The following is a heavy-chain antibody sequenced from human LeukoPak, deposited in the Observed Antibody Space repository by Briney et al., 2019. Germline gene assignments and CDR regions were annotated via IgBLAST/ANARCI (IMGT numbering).Heavy chain of an antibody. V-gene: IGHV3-7*01. J-gene: IGHJ5*02. D-gene: IGHD3-16*01. CDR3: AKSLLLFTFGGVIDH. CDR2: IKQDGSEK. Sequence: PGGSLRLSCAASGFTFNSYWMSWVRQAPGKGLEWVASIKQDGSEKEYVDSVKGRFTISRDNAKNTLYLQMNSLRAEDTAVYYCAKSLLLFTFGGVIDHWGQGTLVTVSS. CDR1: GFTFNSYW.